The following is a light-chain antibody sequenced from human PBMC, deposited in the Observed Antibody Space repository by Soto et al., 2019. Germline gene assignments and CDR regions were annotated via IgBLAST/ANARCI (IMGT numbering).Light chain of an antibody. Sequence: EILMTQSPAXPALSPXXXXTXCXXASQSVRINVAWYQQKNGQAPRLLVYGASTRASGIPDRFSGSGSGTGFTLTISSLQSEDFAVYYCQEYSKWPSRTFGPGTKVDI. V-gene: IGKV3-15*01. CDR1: QSVRIN. CDR3: QEYSKWPSRT. CDR2: GAS. J-gene: IGKJ1*01.